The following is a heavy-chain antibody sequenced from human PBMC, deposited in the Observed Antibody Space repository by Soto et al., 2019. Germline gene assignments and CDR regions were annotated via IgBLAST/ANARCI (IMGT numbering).Heavy chain of an antibody. CDR1: GFTFSSYA. V-gene: IGHV3-30-3*01. D-gene: IGHD3-3*01. Sequence: QVQLVESGGGVVQPGTSLRLSCAASGFTFSSYAMHWVRQAPGKGLEWVAVMSYDGRIKDYADSVKGRVTISRDNTMSTLYLQMNSLRDEDTAVYYCAKVEGGGYYYGMTHWGQGTLVSVSS. J-gene: IGHJ4*02. CDR2: MSYDGRIK. CDR3: AKVEGGGYYYGMTH.